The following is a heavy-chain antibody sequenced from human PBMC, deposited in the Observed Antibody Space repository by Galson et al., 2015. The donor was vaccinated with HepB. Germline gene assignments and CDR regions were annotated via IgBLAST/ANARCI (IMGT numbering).Heavy chain of an antibody. V-gene: IGHV3-23*01. D-gene: IGHD2-15*01. J-gene: IGHJ4*02. CDR1: GFTFSSYA. CDR2: ISGSDGST. CDR3: AKVRMRGYCSGGSCHKFDY. Sequence: SLRLSCAASGFTFSSYAMSWVRQAPGKGLEWVSAISGSDGSTYYADSVKGRFTISRDNSKNTLYLQMNSLRAEDTAVYYCAKVRMRGYCSGGSCHKFDYWGQGTLVTVSS.